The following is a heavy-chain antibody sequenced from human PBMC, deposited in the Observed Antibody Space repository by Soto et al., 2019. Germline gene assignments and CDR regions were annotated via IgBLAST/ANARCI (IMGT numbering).Heavy chain of an antibody. CDR2: IYYSGST. Sequence: SETLSLTYTVSGGSISGYYWRWIRQPPGKGLESIGYIYYSGSTNYNPSLKNRVTISVDTSKHQFSLKLSSVTAADTAVYYCARAEGGIFDYWGQGTLVTVSS. V-gene: IGHV4-59*12. CDR1: GGSISGYY. CDR3: ARAEGGIFDY. J-gene: IGHJ4*02.